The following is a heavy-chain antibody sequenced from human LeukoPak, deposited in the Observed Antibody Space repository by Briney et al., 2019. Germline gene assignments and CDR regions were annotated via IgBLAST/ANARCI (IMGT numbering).Heavy chain of an antibody. CDR2: ISSTSNTM. D-gene: IGHD3-10*01. V-gene: IGHV3-48*04. CDR1: GFTFSSYS. J-gene: IGHJ4*02. CDR3: ARISVIRGLSSFDY. Sequence: GGSLRLSCAASGFTFSSYSMNWVRQAPGKGLEWVSYISSTSNTMYYADSVKGRFTISRDNAKTSLYLQVNSLTTEDTAVYYCARISVIRGLSSFDYWGQGTLVTVSS.